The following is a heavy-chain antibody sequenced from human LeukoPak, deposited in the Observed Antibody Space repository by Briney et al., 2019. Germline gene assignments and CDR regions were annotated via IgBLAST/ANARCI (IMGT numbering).Heavy chain of an antibody. J-gene: IGHJ5*02. CDR2: IYYNGST. CDR3: ARELVWAGATGWFDP. D-gene: IGHD1-26*01. Sequence: SETLSLTCTVSGGSISSSSYYWGWIRQPPGKGLEWIGSIYYNGSTYYNPSLKSRVTISVDTSKNQFSLKLSSVTAADTAVYYCARELVWAGATGWFDPWGQGTRVTVSS. CDR1: GGSISSSSYY. V-gene: IGHV4-39*02.